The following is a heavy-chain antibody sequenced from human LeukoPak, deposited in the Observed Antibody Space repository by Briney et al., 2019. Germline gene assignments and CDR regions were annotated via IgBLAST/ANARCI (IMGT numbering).Heavy chain of an antibody. CDR2: IYISGTT. CDR3: ARIVSDYYDSSGYYDY. J-gene: IGHJ4*02. CDR1: GGSISSSSYY. V-gene: IGHV4-61*02. Sequence: SQTLPLTCTVSGGSISSSSYYWSWIRQPAGKGLEWLGRIYISGTTDYNPSLKSRVTISVDTSKNQFSLKLSSVTAADTAVYYCARIVSDYYDSSGYYDYWGQGTLVTVSS. D-gene: IGHD3-22*01.